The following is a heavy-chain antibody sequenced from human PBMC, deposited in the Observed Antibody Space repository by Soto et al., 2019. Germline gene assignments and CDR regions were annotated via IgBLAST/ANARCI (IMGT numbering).Heavy chain of an antibody. Sequence: QVQIVESGGDLVKPGGSLRLSCAASGFTFSDYYMSWIGQAPGKGLEWIGYSSNSGSFTRYADSVKGRFSISRDNAKNSLFLQINSLRGEDTAIYYCVRSGDNYNLLDYWGQGTPVTVSS. CDR3: VRSGDNYNLLDY. D-gene: IGHD1-1*01. CDR1: GFTFSDYY. J-gene: IGHJ4*02. V-gene: IGHV3-11*06. CDR2: SSNSGSFT.